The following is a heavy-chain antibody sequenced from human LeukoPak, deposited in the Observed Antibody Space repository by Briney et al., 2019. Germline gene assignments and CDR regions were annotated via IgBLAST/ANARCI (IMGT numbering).Heavy chain of an antibody. D-gene: IGHD3-10*01. CDR2: ISHSGST. V-gene: IGHV4-4*02. Sequence: PSETLSLTCAVSGGSISSNYWWSWVRQPPGKGLEWIGEISHSGSTNYNPSLKSRVTISVDTSKNQFSLKLSSVTAADTAVYYCARVHPKYYYGSGSYPNWFDPWGQGTLVTVSS. CDR3: ARVHPKYYYGSGSYPNWFDP. J-gene: IGHJ5*02. CDR1: GGSISSNYW.